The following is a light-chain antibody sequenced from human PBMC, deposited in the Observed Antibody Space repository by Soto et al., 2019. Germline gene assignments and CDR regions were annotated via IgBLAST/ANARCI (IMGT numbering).Light chain of an antibody. CDR3: QHYNSYSEA. CDR2: KAS. V-gene: IGKV1-5*03. J-gene: IGKJ1*01. CDR1: QTISSW. Sequence: EIHIAHSPSTLSVSLGDRVTITCRASQTISSWLAWYQQKPGKAPKLLIYKASTLKSGVPSRFSGSGSGTEFTLTISSLQPDDFATYYCQHYNSYSEAFGQGTKLDI.